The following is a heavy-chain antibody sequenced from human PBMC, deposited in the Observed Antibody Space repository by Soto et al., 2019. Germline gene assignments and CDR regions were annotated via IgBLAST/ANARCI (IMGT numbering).Heavy chain of an antibody. V-gene: IGHV4-30-4*01. Sequence: QVQLQESGPGLVKPSQTLSLTCTVSGGSISSGDYYWGWIRQPPGKGLEWIGYIYYSGSTYYNPSVQSRVPTTLDTSKNQFPLRLSSVTAADTVVYYCARAWGWGTMLRGDYMGDAFDIWGQGTMVTVSS. CDR3: ARAWGWGTMLRGDYMGDAFDI. CDR1: GGSISSGDYY. D-gene: IGHD3-10*01. J-gene: IGHJ3*02. CDR2: IYYSGST.